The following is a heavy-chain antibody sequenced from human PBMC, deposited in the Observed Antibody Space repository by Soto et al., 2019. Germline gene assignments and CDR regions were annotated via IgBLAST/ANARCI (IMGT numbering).Heavy chain of an antibody. CDR2: IIPISGTA. CDR1: GGTFSSYA. J-gene: IGHJ6*02. Sequence: QVQLVQSGAEVKKPGSSVKVSCKASGGTFSSYAISWVRQAPGQGLEWMGGIIPISGTANYGQTVQGRVTITADESTSTADMELSSLRSEATAVYYCARSQGSSTSLEIYYYYYYGMDVWGQGTTVTVSS. V-gene: IGHV1-69*01. CDR3: ARSQGSSTSLEIYYYYYYGMDV. D-gene: IGHD2-2*01.